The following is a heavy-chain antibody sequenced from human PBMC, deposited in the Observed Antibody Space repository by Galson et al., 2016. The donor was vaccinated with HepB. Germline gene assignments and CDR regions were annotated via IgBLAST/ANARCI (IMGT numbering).Heavy chain of an antibody. CDR3: GRELGS. CDR1: GDSIISDSYHY. D-gene: IGHD3-16*01. CDR2: IYTTGST. V-gene: IGHV4-61*02. J-gene: IGHJ4*02. Sequence: TLSLTCIVSGDSIISDSYHYWSWIWQPVGKGLEWVGLIYTTGSTSYNPSLKSRLTMSLDTSKNQFSLELGSVTAADTAIYYCGRELGSWGRGTLVTV.